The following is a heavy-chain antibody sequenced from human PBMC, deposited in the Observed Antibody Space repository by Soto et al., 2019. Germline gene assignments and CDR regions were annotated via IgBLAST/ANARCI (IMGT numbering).Heavy chain of an antibody. CDR3: ARVVYGAGNYYPGPSGFDV. J-gene: IGHJ3*01. V-gene: IGHV1-69*06. Sequence: QVQLEQSGAEVKKPGSSVKVSCKASGGTLSDHGVAWLRQAPGQGLEWMGGSIPVFNTAKYAKKFQGRVTVNAEIITNIAYMKLSSLRSEDTAFYFCARVVYGAGNYYPGPSGFDVWGQGTMVIVSS. CDR2: SIPVFNTA. CDR1: GGTLSDHG. D-gene: IGHD3-10*01.